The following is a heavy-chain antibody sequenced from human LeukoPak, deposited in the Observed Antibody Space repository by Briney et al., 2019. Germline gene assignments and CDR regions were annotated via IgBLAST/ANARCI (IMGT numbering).Heavy chain of an antibody. D-gene: IGHD3-3*01. Sequence: SETLSLTCAVYGGSFSGYYWSWIRQPPGKGLEWIGEINHSGSTNYNPSLKSRVTISVDTSKNQFSLKLSSVTAADTAVYYCARESPIRAYYDFWSGYGSNWFDPWGQGTQVTVSS. CDR3: ARESPIRAYYDFWSGYGSNWFDP. V-gene: IGHV4-34*01. CDR2: INHSGST. J-gene: IGHJ5*02. CDR1: GGSFSGYY.